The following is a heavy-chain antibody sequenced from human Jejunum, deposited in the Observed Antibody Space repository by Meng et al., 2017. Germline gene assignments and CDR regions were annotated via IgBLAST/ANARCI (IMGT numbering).Heavy chain of an antibody. V-gene: IGHV4-4*02. CDR2: IDHRGSP. Sequence: QLPLQGSGPGLVKPSGTLSLTCTVSGDSITTNTYWSWVRQSPEKGLEWIGQIDHRGSPYYNPSLKSRVTMSVDKSKSQVSLQLTSVTAADTAVYYCAKHGGYYQHYWGQGTLVTVSS. CDR3: AKHGGYYQHY. CDR1: GDSITTNTY. J-gene: IGHJ4*02. D-gene: IGHD3-22*01.